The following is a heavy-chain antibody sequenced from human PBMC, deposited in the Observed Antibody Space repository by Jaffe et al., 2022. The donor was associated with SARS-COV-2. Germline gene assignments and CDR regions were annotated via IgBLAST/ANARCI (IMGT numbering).Heavy chain of an antibody. D-gene: IGHD6-13*01. J-gene: IGHJ4*02. CDR2: IYYSGST. CDR1: GGSISSSSYY. Sequence: QLQLQESGPGLVKPSETLSLTCTVSGGSISSSSYYWGWIRQPPGKGLEWIGSIYYSGSTYYNPSLKSRVTISVDTSKNQFSLKLSSVTAADTAVYYCARLSGWSPNFDYWGQGTLVTVSS. V-gene: IGHV4-39*01. CDR3: ARLSGWSPNFDY.